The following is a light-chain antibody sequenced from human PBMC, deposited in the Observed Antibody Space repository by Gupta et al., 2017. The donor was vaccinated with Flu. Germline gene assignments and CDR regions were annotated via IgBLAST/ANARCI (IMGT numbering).Light chain of an antibody. CDR2: GAS. CDR3: QQYGDAPPWT. V-gene: IGKV3-20*01. Sequence: EIVLTQSPGTLSLSPGERATLSCRASQSVSSSYLAWYQQKPGQAPRLLIYGASSRATGIPDRFSGSGSGTDFTLTISRLEYEDFGVYYCQQYGDAPPWTFGQGTKVEL. J-gene: IGKJ1*01. CDR1: QSVSSSY.